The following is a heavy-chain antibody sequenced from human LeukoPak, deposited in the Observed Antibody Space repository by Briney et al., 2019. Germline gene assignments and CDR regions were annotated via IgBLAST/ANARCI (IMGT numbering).Heavy chain of an antibody. J-gene: IGHJ4*02. CDR3: ARASGWYVFDY. CDR1: AFTFSTYS. Sequence: GGSLTLSCAASAFTFSTYSMNWVRQAPGKGLEWVSSISSSSSYIYYADSVKGRFTISRDNAKNSLYLQMNSLRAEDTAVYYCARASGWYVFDYWGQGTLVTVSS. V-gene: IGHV3-21*01. D-gene: IGHD6-19*01. CDR2: ISSSSSYI.